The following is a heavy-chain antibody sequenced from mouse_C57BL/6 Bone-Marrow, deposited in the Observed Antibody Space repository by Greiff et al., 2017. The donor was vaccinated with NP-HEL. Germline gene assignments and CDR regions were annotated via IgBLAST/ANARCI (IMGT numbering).Heavy chain of an antibody. J-gene: IGHJ1*03. CDR1: GFSLTSYG. CDR3: AKKGLYYYGSSYGYFDV. Sequence: VKLVESGPGLVQPSQSLSITCTVSGFSLTSYGVHWVRQSPGKGLEWLGVIWRGGSTDYNAAFMSRLSITKDNSKSQVFFKMNSLQADDTAIYYCAKKGLYYYGSSYGYFDVWGTGTTVTVSS. V-gene: IGHV2-5*01. D-gene: IGHD1-1*01. CDR2: IWRGGST.